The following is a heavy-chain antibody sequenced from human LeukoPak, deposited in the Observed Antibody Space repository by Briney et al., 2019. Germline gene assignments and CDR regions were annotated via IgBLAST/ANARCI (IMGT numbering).Heavy chain of an antibody. CDR2: IYYSGST. J-gene: IGHJ4*02. D-gene: IGHD3-3*01. CDR3: ARVRRFSGYYNVYFDY. CDR1: GGSISSYY. Sequence: SETLSLICTVSGGSISSYYWSWIRQPPGKGLEWIGYIYYSGSTNYNPSLKSRVTVSVDSSNNQFSLKLRSVTAADTAVYYCARVRRFSGYYNVYFDYWGQGTLVTVSS. V-gene: IGHV4-59*01.